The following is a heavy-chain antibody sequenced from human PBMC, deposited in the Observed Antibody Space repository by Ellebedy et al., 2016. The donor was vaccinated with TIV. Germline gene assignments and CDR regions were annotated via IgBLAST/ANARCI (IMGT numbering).Heavy chain of an antibody. CDR2: IYPGDSET. CDR1: GYNFNNYW. V-gene: IGHV5-51*01. J-gene: IGHJ4*02. Sequence: PGGSLRLSCKGFGYNFNNYWIGWVRQMPGKGLEWMGVIYPGDSETTYSPSFQGQVTISADKSISTAYLQWSSLKASDTAMYYCARLAARQYFDSWGQGTLVTVSS. D-gene: IGHD6-6*01. CDR3: ARLAARQYFDS.